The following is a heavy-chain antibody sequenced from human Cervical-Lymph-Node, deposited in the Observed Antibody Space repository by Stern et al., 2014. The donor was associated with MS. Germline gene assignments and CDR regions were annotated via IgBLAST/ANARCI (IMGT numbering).Heavy chain of an antibody. Sequence: QVQLQESGPGLVKPSEPLSLTCIVSGVSFSAGPDYWSWFRQAPGRGLEWIGHVSYGGTTRYDPSLRSRVSISLDTPKNQVSLILTSVTVADTAVYYCAREVGAMDAVSFDLWGRGTLVSVSS. V-gene: IGHV4-61*01. CDR2: VSYGGTT. J-gene: IGHJ2*01. D-gene: IGHD1-26*01. CDR3: AREVGAMDAVSFDL. CDR1: GVSFSAGPDY.